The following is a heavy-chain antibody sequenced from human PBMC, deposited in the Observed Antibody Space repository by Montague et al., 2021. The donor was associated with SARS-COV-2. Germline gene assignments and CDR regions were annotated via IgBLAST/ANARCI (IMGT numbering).Heavy chain of an antibody. J-gene: IGHJ4*02. Sequence: SETLSLTCTVSGGSISSGSYFWGWIRQPPGKGLEWIGAIYYTGGTQQNPSLRSRVTISVDTSKNQFSLRLRSVTAADTSVYYCARQSRFCPNALCDAFDYWGQGTLVSVSS. CDR1: GGSISSGSYF. CDR3: ARQSRFCPNALCDAFDY. D-gene: IGHD2-8*01. V-gene: IGHV4-39*01. CDR2: IYYTGGT.